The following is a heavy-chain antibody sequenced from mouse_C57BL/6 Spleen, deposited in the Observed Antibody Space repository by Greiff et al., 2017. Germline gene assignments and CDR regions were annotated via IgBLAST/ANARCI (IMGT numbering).Heavy chain of an antibody. J-gene: IGHJ3*01. V-gene: IGHV1-69*01. D-gene: IGHD2-4*01. CDR3: ARVDDYDDGWFAY. CDR1: GYTFTSYW. CDR2: IDPSDSYT. Sequence: QVQLQQPGAELVMPGASVKLSCKASGYTFTSYWMHWVKQRPGQGLEWIGEIDPSDSYTNYNQKFKGKSTLTVDKSSSTAYMQRSSRTSEDSAVYYCARVDDYDDGWFAYWGQGTLVTVSA.